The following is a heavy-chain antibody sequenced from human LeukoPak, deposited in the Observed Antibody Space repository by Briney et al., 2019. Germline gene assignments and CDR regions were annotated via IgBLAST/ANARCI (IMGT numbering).Heavy chain of an antibody. CDR2: INHSGST. D-gene: IGHD6-13*01. J-gene: IGHJ4*02. Sequence: TASETLSLTCAVYGGSFSGYYWSWIRQPPGKGLEWIGEINHSGSTNYNPSLKSRVTISVDTSKNQFSLKLSSVTAADTAVYYCASGSSSWYYFDYWGQGTLVTVSS. CDR3: ASGSSSWYYFDY. CDR1: GGSFSGYY. V-gene: IGHV4-34*01.